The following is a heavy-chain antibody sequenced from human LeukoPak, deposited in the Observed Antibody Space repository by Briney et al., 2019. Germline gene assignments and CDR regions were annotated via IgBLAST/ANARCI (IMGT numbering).Heavy chain of an antibody. J-gene: IGHJ6*02. V-gene: IGHV6-1*01. CDR3: AREDIVVVPAATAPAYYYGMDV. Sequence: SQTLSLTCAISGDHVSSTSVAWSWIRQSPSRGLEWLGRTYHRSKWYNDYAVSVKSRITINPDTSKNQFSLQLNSVTPEDTAVYYCAREDIVVVPAATAPAYYYGMDVWGQGTTVTVSS. CDR2: TYHRSKWYN. CDR1: GDHVSSTSVA. D-gene: IGHD2-2*01.